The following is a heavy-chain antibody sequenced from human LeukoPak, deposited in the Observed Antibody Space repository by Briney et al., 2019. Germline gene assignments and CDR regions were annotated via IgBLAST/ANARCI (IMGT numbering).Heavy chain of an antibody. V-gene: IGHV3-9*01. CDR1: GFTFDDYA. J-gene: IGHJ4*02. D-gene: IGHD1-1*01. CDR3: AKDIRYSPYYFDY. CDR2: ISWNSGSI. Sequence: GGSLRLSCAASGFTFDDYAMHWVRQAPGKGLEWVSGISWNSGSIGYADSVKGRFTISRDNAKNSLYLQMNSLRAEDTALYYCAKDIRYSPYYFDYWGQGTLVTVSS.